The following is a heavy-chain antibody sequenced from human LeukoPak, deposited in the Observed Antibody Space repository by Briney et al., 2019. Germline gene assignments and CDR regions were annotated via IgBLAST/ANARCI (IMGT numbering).Heavy chain of an antibody. CDR1: GFTFDDYG. CDR3: ARDNGNTAMDQLPYYFDY. V-gene: IGHV3-20*04. CDR2: INWNGGST. D-gene: IGHD5-18*01. J-gene: IGHJ4*02. Sequence: GGSLRLSCAASGFTFDDYGMSWVRQAPGKGLEWVSGINWNGGSTGYADSVKGRFTISRDNAKNSLYLQMNSLRAEDTAVYYCARDNGNTAMDQLPYYFDYWGQGTLVTVSS.